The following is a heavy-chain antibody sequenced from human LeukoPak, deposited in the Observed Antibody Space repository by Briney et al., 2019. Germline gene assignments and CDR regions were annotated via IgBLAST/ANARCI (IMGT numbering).Heavy chain of an antibody. D-gene: IGHD3-3*01. CDR2: IKSKTDGGTT. CDR1: GFTFSNAW. V-gene: IGHV3-15*01. CDR3: TTLSDDFWSGPAAY. Sequence: PGGSLRLSCAASGFTFSNAWMGWVRQAPGKGLEWVGRIKSKTDGGTTDYAAPVKGRFTISRDDSKNTLYLQMNSLKTEDTAVYYCTTLSDDFWSGPAAYWGQGTLVTVSS. J-gene: IGHJ4*02.